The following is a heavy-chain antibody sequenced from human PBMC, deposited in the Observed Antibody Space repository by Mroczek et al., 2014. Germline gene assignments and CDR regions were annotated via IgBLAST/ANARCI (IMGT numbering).Heavy chain of an antibody. V-gene: IGHV5-51*03. CDR2: IYPGDSDT. CDR1: GYSFTSYW. J-gene: IGHJ3*02. CDR3: ASTHPTYSYGLRLYAFDI. D-gene: IGHD5-18*01. Sequence: VQLVQSGAEVKKPGESLKISCKGSGYSFTSYWIGWVRQMPGKGLEWMGIIYPGDSDTRYSPSFQGQVTISADKSISTAYLQWSSLKASDTAMYYCASTHPTYSYGLRLYAFDIWGQGTMVTVSS.